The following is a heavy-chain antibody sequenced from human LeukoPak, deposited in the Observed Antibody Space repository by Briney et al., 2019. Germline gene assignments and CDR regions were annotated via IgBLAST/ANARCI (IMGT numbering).Heavy chain of an antibody. V-gene: IGHV3-11*01. D-gene: IGHD3-3*01. J-gene: IGHJ4*02. CDR3: ARITYDDFWRGYFYFDY. CDR2: ISTSDSPI. Sequence: PGGPRGLSCAASGFSFADYYTSWIRQAPGKGLEWGSYISTSDSPIYYVDSVKGRFTICRDNSKKSVYLQMNSLRAEDTAVYYCARITYDDFWRGYFYFDYWGQGTLVTVSS. CDR1: GFSFADYY.